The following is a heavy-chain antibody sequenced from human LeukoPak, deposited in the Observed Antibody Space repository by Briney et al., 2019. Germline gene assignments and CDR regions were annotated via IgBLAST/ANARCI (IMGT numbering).Heavy chain of an antibody. J-gene: IGHJ5*02. V-gene: IGHV4-39*07. CDR2: IFYSGST. CDR3: ARRGPPRTMLRGVKSGWFDP. D-gene: IGHD3-10*01. Sequence: SETLSLTCTVSGGSISTSSYYWGWVRQPPGKGLEWIGNIFYSGSTYYSPSLKSRVTISVDTSKNQFSLKLSSVTAADTAVYYCARRGPPRTMLRGVKSGWFDPWGQGTLVTVSS. CDR1: GGSISTSSYY.